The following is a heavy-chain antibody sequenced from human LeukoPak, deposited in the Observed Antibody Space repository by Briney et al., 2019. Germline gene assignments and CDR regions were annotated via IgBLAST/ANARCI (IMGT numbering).Heavy chain of an antibody. CDR3: AKDPSYSEVFDY. D-gene: IGHD1-26*01. J-gene: IGHJ4*02. CDR2: ISGSGGST. CDR1: GFTFSSYA. Sequence: GGSLRPSCAASGFTFSSYAMSWVRQAPGKGLEWVSAISGSGGSTYYADSVKGRFTISRDNSKNTLYLQMNSLRAEDTAVYYCAKDPSYSEVFDYWGQGTLVTVSS. V-gene: IGHV3-23*01.